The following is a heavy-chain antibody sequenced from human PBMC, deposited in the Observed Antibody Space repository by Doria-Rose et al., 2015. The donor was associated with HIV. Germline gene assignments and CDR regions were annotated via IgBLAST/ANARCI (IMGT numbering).Heavy chain of an antibody. Sequence: QVQLQESGPGLVKPSETLSLTCTVSGDSIHNFYWTWVRQAAGKGLEWIGRIYSTGSTNYNPSLQSRVTIPIDTSRSHFSMSRRSVTAAGTAFYFCARDRGDYWGQGALVTVTS. CDR3: ARDRGDY. CDR2: IYSTGST. CDR1: GDSIHNFY. J-gene: IGHJ4*02. V-gene: IGHV4-4*07.